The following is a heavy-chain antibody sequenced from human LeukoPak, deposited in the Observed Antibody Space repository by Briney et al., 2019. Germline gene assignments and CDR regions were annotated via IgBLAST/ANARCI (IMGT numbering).Heavy chain of an antibody. CDR1: GFTFSSFA. D-gene: IGHD3-10*01. CDR3: AKCLRGVIPSFDP. J-gene: IGHJ5*02. CDR2: ISGTGGST. V-gene: IGHV3-23*01. Sequence: PGGSLRLSCAASGFTFSSFAMTWVRQAPGKGLEWVSTISGTGGSTYYADSVKGRFTISRDKSKNTLYLQMNSLRAEDTAVYYCAKCLRGVIPSFDPWGQGTLVTVSS.